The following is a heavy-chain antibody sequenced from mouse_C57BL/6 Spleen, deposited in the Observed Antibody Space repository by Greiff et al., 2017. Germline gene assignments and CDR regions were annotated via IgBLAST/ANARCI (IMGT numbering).Heavy chain of an antibody. CDR3: ARYYYGRQYYFDY. Sequence: DVKLVESEGGLVQPGSSMKLSCTASGFTFSDYYMAWVRQVPEKGLEWVANINYDGSSTYYLDSLKSRFIISRDNAKNILYLQMSSLKSEDTATYYCARYYYGRQYYFDYWGQGTTLTVSS. V-gene: IGHV5-16*01. CDR1: GFTFSDYY. D-gene: IGHD1-1*01. J-gene: IGHJ2*01. CDR2: INYDGSST.